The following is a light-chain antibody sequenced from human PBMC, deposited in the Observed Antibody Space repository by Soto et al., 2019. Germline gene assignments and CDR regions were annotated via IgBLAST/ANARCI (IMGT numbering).Light chain of an antibody. V-gene: IGKV3-15*01. CDR2: DTS. Sequence: EIVVTQSPATLSASPGERVTLSCRASQFVSRRLAWYQQRLGQVPRLLFYDTSTRAHGISARFSGSGSGTEFTLTISSLQSEDFAVYYCQEYIRWPPGMFGPGTTVDIK. J-gene: IGKJ1*01. CDR1: QFVSRR. CDR3: QEYIRWPPGM.